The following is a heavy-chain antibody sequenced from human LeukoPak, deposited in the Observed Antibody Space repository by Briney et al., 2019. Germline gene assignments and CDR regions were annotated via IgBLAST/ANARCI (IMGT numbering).Heavy chain of an antibody. CDR3: ARVRQWLSY. J-gene: IGHJ4*02. CDR2: IYHSGST. D-gene: IGHD6-19*01. V-gene: IGHV4-38-2*02. CDR1: GGSISSYY. Sequence: SETLSPTCTVSGGSISSYYWGWIRQPPGKGLEWIGSIYHSGSTYYNPSLKSRVTISVDTSKNQFSLKLSSVTAADTAVYYCARVRQWLSYWGQGTLVTVSS.